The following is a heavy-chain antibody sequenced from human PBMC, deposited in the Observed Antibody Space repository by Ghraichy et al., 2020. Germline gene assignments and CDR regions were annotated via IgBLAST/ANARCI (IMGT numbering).Heavy chain of an antibody. D-gene: IGHD6-25*01. J-gene: IGHJ4*02. CDR1: GFTFSSDR. V-gene: IGHV3-74*01. CDR3: VSQSGTY. CDR2: IYGDGGST. Sequence: ETLSLTCAASGFTFSSDRVYWVRQAPGKGLEWASRIYGDGGSTNYADSVRGRFTISRDYAKNTVYLQMESLRTEDTAVYYCVSQSGTYWGQGTLVTVSS.